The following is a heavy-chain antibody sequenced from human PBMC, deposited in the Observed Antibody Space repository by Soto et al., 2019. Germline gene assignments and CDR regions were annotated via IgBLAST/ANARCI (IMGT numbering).Heavy chain of an antibody. D-gene: IGHD1-20*01. CDR2: IHYSGST. J-gene: IGHJ5*02. Sequence: SETLSLTCTVSGGSIRTSTYSWGWIRQPPGKGLEWIGSIHYSGSTYYNPSLKSRVTISVDTSKNQLSLKLGSVTAADPAVYHCARHYNWKLDHWGQGTLVTVS. CDR1: GGSIRTSTYS. CDR3: ARHYNWKLDH. V-gene: IGHV4-39*01.